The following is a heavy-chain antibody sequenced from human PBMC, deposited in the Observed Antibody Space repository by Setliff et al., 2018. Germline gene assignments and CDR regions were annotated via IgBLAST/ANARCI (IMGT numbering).Heavy chain of an antibody. D-gene: IGHD3-10*01. CDR2: ISAYNGT. V-gene: IGHV1-18*01. J-gene: IGHJ6*03. CDR3: AGGQPLVRKYYYYMDV. Sequence: ASVKVSCKASGYTFTSYGISWVRQAPGQGLEWMGWISAYNGTNYAQKFQGRVTITADESTSTAYMELSSLGSEDTAVYYCAGGQPLVRKYYYYMDVWGKGTTVTVSS. CDR1: GYTFTSYG.